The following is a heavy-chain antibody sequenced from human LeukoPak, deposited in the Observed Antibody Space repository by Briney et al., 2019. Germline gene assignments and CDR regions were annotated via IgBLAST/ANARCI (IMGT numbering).Heavy chain of an antibody. CDR2: INHSGST. CDR3: ARWLGLRRAIFDY. D-gene: IGHD5-18*01. V-gene: IGHV4-34*01. Sequence: SETLSLTCAVYGGSFSGYYWSWIRQPPGKGLEWIGEINHSGSTNYNPSLKSRVTISVDTSKNQFSLKLSSVTAADTAVYYCARWLGLRRAIFDYWGQGTLVTVSS. J-gene: IGHJ4*02. CDR1: GGSFSGYY.